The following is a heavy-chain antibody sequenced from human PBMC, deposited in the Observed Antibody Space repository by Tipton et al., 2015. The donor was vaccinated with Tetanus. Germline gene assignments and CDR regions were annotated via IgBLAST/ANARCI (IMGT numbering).Heavy chain of an antibody. CDR2: IYYSGST. CDR3: ARDQARGARGWNYFDY. J-gene: IGHJ4*02. CDR1: GGSISSGGYY. V-gene: IGHV4-31*03. Sequence: GLVKPSQTLSLTCTVSGGSISSGGYYWSWIRQHPGKGLEWIGDIYYSGSTYYNPSLKSRVTISVDTSKNQFSLQLNSVTAADTAVYYCARDQARGARGWNYFDYWGQGTPATVSS. D-gene: IGHD1-26*01.